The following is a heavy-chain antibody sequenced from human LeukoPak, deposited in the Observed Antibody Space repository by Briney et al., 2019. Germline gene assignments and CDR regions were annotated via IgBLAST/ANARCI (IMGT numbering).Heavy chain of an antibody. D-gene: IGHD3-10*01. CDR2: IKQDGSEK. Sequence: GGSLRLSCAASGFTFSSYWMSWVRQAPGKGLEWMATIKQDGSEKYYVDSMKGRFTISRDNAKNSLSLQMNSLRAEDTAVYYCASRGFGEPFDYWGQGTLVTVSS. CDR3: ASRGFGEPFDY. CDR1: GFTFSSYW. V-gene: IGHV3-7*01. J-gene: IGHJ4*02.